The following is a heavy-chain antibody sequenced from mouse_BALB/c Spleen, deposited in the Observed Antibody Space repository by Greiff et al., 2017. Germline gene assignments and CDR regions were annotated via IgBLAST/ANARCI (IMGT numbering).Heavy chain of an antibody. Sequence: VQLKESGGGLVQPGGSMKLSCVASGFTFSNYWMNWVRQSPEKGLEWVAEIRLKSNNYATHYAESVKGRFTISRDDSKSSVYLQMNNLRAEDTGIYYCTRQGLGAWFAYWGQGTLVTVSA. D-gene: IGHD3-3*01. J-gene: IGHJ3*01. CDR3: TRQGLGAWFAY. CDR2: IRLKSNNYAT. V-gene: IGHV6-6*02. CDR1: GFTFSNYW.